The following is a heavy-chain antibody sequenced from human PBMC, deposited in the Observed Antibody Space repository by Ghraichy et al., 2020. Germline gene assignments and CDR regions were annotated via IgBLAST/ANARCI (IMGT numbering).Heavy chain of an antibody. J-gene: IGHJ6*02. D-gene: IGHD3-9*01. CDR1: GFTFSSYW. CDR3: ARGGELTTRYFDWLGTYYYYGMDV. CDR2: IKQDGSEK. V-gene: IGHV3-7*01. Sequence: GGSLRLSCAASGFTFSSYWMSWVRQAPGKGLEWVANIKQDGSEKYYVDSVKGRFTISRDNAKNSLYLQMNSLRAEDTAVYYCARGGELTTRYFDWLGTYYYYGMDVWGQGTTVTVSS.